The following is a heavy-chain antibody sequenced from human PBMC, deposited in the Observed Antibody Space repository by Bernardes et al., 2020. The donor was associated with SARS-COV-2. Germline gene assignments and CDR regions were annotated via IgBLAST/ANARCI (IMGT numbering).Heavy chain of an antibody. J-gene: IGHJ6*02. CDR3: ARDCSNSYEAPPDCYYGMDV. CDR1: GFSFSSYG. Sequence: GGSLRLSCAASGFSFSSYGMHWVRQAPGKGLEWVAVIWYDGSNKYYEDSVKGRFTISRDNPKNTVYLQMNSLRAEDTAVYYCARDCSNSYEAPPDCYYGMDVWGQGTTVTVSS. V-gene: IGHV3-33*01. D-gene: IGHD3-3*01. CDR2: IWYDGSNK.